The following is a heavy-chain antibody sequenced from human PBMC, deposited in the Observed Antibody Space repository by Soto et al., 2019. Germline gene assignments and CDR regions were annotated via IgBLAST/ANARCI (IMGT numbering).Heavy chain of an antibody. V-gene: IGHV3-7*03. CDR1: GFRFRDYW. CDR3: AAYCYTMTCTHFHGYS. Sequence: VGSLRLSCAVSGFRFRDYWMSWVRQAPGKGLEWVANIKQDESDKYYVDSVKGRFTISRDNAKNALYLQMNSLRVEDTAVYYCAAYCYTMTCTHFHGYSWGQGTQVTVSS. J-gene: IGHJ5*02. CDR2: IKQDESDK. D-gene: IGHD3-16*02.